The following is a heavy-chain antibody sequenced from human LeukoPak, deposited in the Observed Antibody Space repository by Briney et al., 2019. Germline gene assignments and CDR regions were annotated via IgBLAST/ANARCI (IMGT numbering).Heavy chain of an antibody. CDR2: ISSSSSYI. CDR3: AREIEDSSGYYYDDY. J-gene: IGHJ4*02. D-gene: IGHD3-22*01. V-gene: IGHV3-21*01. CDR1: GFTFSSYS. Sequence: GGSLRLSCAASGFTFSSYSMNWVRQAPGKGLEWVSSISSSSSYIYYADSVKGRSTISRDNAKNSLYLQMNSLRAEDTAVYYCAREIEDSSGYYYDDYWGQGTLVTVSS.